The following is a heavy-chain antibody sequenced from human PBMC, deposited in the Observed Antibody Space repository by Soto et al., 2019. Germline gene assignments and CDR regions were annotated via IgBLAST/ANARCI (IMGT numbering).Heavy chain of an antibody. D-gene: IGHD2-15*01. CDR3: ARLERDCSGGSCYSGGVDF. Sequence: EVQLVQSGVEVKKPGESLKISCRGSGYSFATHWIGWVRQMSGKGLEWMGIIYPDDSDTKYSPSFQGQVTISADKSVSTTYLQWSSLKASDTAMYYCARLERDCSGGSCYSGGVDFWGRGTLVSVSS. CDR2: IYPDDSDT. J-gene: IGHJ4*02. CDR1: GYSFATHW. V-gene: IGHV5-51*01.